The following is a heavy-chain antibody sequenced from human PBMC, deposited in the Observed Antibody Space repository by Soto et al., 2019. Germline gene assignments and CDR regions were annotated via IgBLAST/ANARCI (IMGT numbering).Heavy chain of an antibody. CDR1: GDSVSSNSAA. CDR3: ARDTTIVVVPAAIHRYFDY. V-gene: IGHV6-1*01. D-gene: IGHD2-2*02. J-gene: IGHJ4*02. Sequence: SQTLSLTCAISGDSVSSNSAAWNWIRQSPSRGLEWLGRTYYRSKWYNDYAVSVKSRITINPDTSKNQFSLQLNSVTPEDTSVYYCARDTTIVVVPAAIHRYFDYWGQGTLVTVSS. CDR2: TYYRSKWYN.